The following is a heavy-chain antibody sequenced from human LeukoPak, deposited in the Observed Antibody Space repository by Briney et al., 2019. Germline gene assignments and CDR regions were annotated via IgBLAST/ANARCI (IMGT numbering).Heavy chain of an antibody. CDR2: ISSSSSTI. D-gene: IGHD3-10*01. V-gene: IGHV3-48*01. Sequence: PGGSLRLSCAASGFTFSSYSMNWVRQAPGKGLEWVSYISSSSSTIHYADSVKGRFTISRDNSKNTLYLQMNSLRAEDTAVYYCAKTQRTFMVRGVTSDYWGQGTLVTVSS. CDR3: AKTQRTFMVRGVTSDY. J-gene: IGHJ4*02. CDR1: GFTFSSYS.